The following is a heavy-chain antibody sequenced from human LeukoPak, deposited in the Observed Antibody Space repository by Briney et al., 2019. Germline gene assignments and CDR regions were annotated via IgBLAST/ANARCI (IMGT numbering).Heavy chain of an antibody. CDR1: GFTVSNNY. CDR3: ARETKYGGYSYGFLDY. D-gene: IGHD5-18*01. J-gene: IGHJ4*02. V-gene: IGHV3-53*04. Sequence: GGSLRLSCAASGFTVSNNYMNWVRQAPGKGLDWVSVIYSGGSTYYADSVKGRFTISRHNSNNTLYLQMNSLRDEDTAVYYCARETKYGGYSYGFLDYWGQGTLVTVSS. CDR2: IYSGGST.